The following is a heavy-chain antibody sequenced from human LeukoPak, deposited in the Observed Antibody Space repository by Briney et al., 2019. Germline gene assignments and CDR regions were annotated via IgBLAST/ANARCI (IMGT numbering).Heavy chain of an antibody. D-gene: IGHD3-22*01. CDR3: ARGYPSSGYGY. J-gene: IGHJ4*02. V-gene: IGHV1-8*01. Sequence: VKVSCXASGYTFTSYDINWVRPATGQGLEWMGWMNPSSGNTGYAQKFQGRVTMTRNTSISTAYMELSSLRSEDTAVYYCARGYPSSGYGYWGQGTLVTVSS. CDR1: GYTFTSYD. CDR2: MNPSSGNT.